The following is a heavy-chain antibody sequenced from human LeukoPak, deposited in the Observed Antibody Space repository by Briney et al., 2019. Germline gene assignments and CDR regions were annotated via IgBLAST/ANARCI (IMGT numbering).Heavy chain of an antibody. V-gene: IGHV3-23*01. CDR2: ISGSGADT. CDR3: AKESSIMTF. Sequence: SGGSLRLSCVASGFTFDSYALSWVRQAPGKGLEWVSAISGSGADTYYAASVKGRFTVSRDNSKNTLYLQMNSLRAQDTALYYCAKESSIMTFWGQGTMVTVSS. CDR1: GFTFDSYA. J-gene: IGHJ3*01. D-gene: IGHD3-16*01.